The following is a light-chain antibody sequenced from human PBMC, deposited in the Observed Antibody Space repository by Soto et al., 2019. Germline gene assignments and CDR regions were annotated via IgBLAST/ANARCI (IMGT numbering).Light chain of an antibody. CDR3: QHRYNWPPT. CDR1: QSVSTY. J-gene: IGKJ2*01. V-gene: IGKV3-11*01. CDR2: DAS. Sequence: EIVLTQSPATLSLSPGERATLSCRASQSVSTYLVWYQQKPGQAPRLLIYDASNRAAGIPARFSGSGSGTDFTLTISSLEPEDFAVYYCQHRYNWPPTFGQGTKREI.